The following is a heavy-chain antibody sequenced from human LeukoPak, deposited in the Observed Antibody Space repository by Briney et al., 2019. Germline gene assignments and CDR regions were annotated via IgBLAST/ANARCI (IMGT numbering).Heavy chain of an antibody. J-gene: IGHJ5*02. CDR3: ARGREGIAARWWVEEPRWYFFDP. V-gene: IGHV3-21*01. D-gene: IGHD6-6*01. CDR1: GFTFSSYT. CDR2: ISSSSSSI. Sequence: PGGSLRLSCAASGFTFSSYTMNWVRQVPGKGLEWVSSISSSSSSIYYADSVKGRFTISRDNAMKSLYLQMNSLRAEDTAVYYCARGREGIAARWWVEEPRWYFFDPWGQGTLVTVSS.